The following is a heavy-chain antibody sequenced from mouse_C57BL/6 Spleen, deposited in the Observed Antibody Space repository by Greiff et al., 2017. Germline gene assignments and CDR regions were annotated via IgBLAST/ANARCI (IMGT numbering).Heavy chain of an antibody. Sequence: QVHVKQPGAELVMPGASVKLSCKASGYTFTSYWMHWVKQRPGQGLEWIGEIDPSDSYTNYNQKFKGKSTLTVDKSSSTAYMQLSSLTSEDSAVYYCAREGNGGFAYWGQGTLVTVSA. J-gene: IGHJ3*01. CDR2: IDPSDSYT. CDR3: AREGNGGFAY. V-gene: IGHV1-69*01. CDR1: GYTFTSYW.